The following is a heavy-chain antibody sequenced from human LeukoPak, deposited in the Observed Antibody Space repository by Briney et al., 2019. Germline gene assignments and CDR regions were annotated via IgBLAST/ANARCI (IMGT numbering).Heavy chain of an antibody. Sequence: GGSLRLSCAASGFTFSSYEMNWVRQAPGKGLEWVSYISSSGSTIYYAGSVKGRFTISRDNSKNTLYLQMNSLRAEDTAVYYCAKLGRGFGDLDYWGQGTLVTVSS. CDR3: AKLGRGFGDLDY. CDR1: GFTFSSYE. V-gene: IGHV3-48*03. J-gene: IGHJ4*02. D-gene: IGHD3-10*01. CDR2: ISSSGSTI.